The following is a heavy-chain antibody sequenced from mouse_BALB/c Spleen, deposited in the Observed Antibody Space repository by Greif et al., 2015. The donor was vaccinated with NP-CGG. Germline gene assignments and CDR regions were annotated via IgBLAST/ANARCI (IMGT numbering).Heavy chain of an antibody. CDR3: ARNYYGSSYYAMDY. CDR1: GFSLTSYG. Sequence: VQRVESGPGLVQPSQSLSITRTVSGFSLTSYGVHWVRQSPGKGLEWLGVIWSGGSTDYNAAFISRLSISKDNSKSQVFFKMNSLQANVTAIYYCARNYYGSSYYAMDYWGQGTSVTVSS. V-gene: IGHV2-2*02. J-gene: IGHJ4*01. D-gene: IGHD1-1*01. CDR2: IWSGGST.